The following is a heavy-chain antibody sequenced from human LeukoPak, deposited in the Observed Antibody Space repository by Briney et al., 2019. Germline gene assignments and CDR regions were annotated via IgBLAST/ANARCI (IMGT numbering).Heavy chain of an antibody. J-gene: IGHJ4*02. CDR1: GGPISSSSYY. Sequence: PSETLSLTCTVSGGPISSSSYYWGWIRQPPGKGLEWIGSIYYSGSTYYNPSLKSRVTISVDTSKNQFSLKLSSVTAADTAVYYCARDEYSSSSGYWGQGTLVTVSS. CDR3: ARDEYSSSSGY. D-gene: IGHD6-6*01. V-gene: IGHV4-39*07. CDR2: IYYSGST.